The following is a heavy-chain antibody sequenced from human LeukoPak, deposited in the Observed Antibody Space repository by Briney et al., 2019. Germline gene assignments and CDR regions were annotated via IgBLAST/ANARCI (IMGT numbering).Heavy chain of an antibody. CDR2: IRYDGSNK. V-gene: IGHV3-30*02. J-gene: IGHJ4*02. CDR3: AKVRSYQLPIDY. CDR1: GFTFSSYG. D-gene: IGHD2-2*01. Sequence: PGGSLRLSCAASGFTFSSYGMHWVCQAPGKGLEWVAFIRYDGSNKYYADSVKGRFTISRDNSKNTLYLQMNSLRTEDTAVYYCAKVRSYQLPIDYWGQGTLVTVSS.